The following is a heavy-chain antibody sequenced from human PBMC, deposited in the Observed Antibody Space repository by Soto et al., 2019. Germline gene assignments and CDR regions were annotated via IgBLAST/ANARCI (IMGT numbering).Heavy chain of an antibody. CDR2: INPNSGGT. V-gene: IGHV1-2*02. CDR1: EYTFTGYY. Sequence: ASVKVSCKASEYTFTGYYMHWVRQAPGQGLEWMGWINPNSGGTNYAQKFQGRVTMTRNTSISTAYMELSSLRSEDTAVYYCARGRGSWLNWFDPWGQGTLVTVSS. D-gene: IGHD6-13*01. CDR3: ARGRGSWLNWFDP. J-gene: IGHJ5*02.